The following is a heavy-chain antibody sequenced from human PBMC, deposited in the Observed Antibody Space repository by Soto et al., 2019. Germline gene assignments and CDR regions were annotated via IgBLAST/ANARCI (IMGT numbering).Heavy chain of an antibody. CDR1: GLTRSNYW. CDR2: INKDGSQK. D-gene: IGHD7-27*01. J-gene: IGHJ4*02. CDR3: VRELGLAY. V-gene: IGHV3-7*03. Sequence: GGSXRLSCSASGLTRSNYWMTWVRQAPGKGLEWVANINKDGSQKNYVDSVKGRFTIARDNGQNSLSLQINSLRVEDTAVYYCVRELGLAYWGQGALVTVSS.